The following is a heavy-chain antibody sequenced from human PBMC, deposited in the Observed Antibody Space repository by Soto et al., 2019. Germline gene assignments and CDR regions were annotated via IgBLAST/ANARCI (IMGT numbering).Heavy chain of an antibody. Sequence: SETLSLTCTVSGGSISSGGYYWSWIRQHPWKGLEWIGYIYYSGSTYYNPSLKSRVTISVDTSKNQFSLKLSSVTAADTAVYYCARGEYSSSSRDYYYGMDVWGQGXTVTVYS. D-gene: IGHD6-6*01. CDR3: ARGEYSSSSRDYYYGMDV. V-gene: IGHV4-31*03. CDR1: GGSISSGGYY. J-gene: IGHJ6*02. CDR2: IYYSGST.